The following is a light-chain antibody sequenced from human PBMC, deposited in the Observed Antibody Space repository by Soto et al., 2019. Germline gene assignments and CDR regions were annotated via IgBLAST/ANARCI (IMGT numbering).Light chain of an antibody. V-gene: IGLV1-40*01. CDR1: SSNIGAGHV. CDR2: GSS. CDR3: QSYDNTLSASL. Sequence: QSVLTQSPSVSGAPGQRVTISCTGSSSNIGAGHVVHWYQQFPGRAPNLLIYGSSNRPSGVPDRFSGSKSGTSASLAITGLQAEDEADYYCQSYDNTLSASLFGGGTKVTVL. J-gene: IGLJ2*01.